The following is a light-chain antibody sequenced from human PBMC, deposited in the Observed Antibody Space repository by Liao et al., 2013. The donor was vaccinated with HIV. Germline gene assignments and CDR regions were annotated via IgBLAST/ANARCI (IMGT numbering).Light chain of an antibody. J-gene: IGLJ2*01. CDR2: EDS. Sequence: SYDLSQPPSVSVSPGQTASITCSGDKLGDKYACWYQQKPGQSPVVVIYEDSKRPAGIPERFSGSNSGNTATLTISGTQPLDEADYYCQTWHISTLILGGGTKLTVL. CDR3: QTWHISTLI. V-gene: IGLV3-1*01. CDR1: KLGDKY.